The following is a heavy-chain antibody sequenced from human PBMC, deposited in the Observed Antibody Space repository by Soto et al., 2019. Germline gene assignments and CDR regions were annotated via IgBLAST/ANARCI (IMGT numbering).Heavy chain of an antibody. CDR3: ARDYYYYDSSGYPESDY. D-gene: IGHD3-22*01. CDR2: ISAYNGNT. Sequence: GASVKVSCKASGYTFTSYGISWVRQAPGQGLEWMGWISAYNGNTNYAQKLQGRVTMTTDTSTSTAYMELRSLRSDDTAVYYCARDYYYYDSSGYPESDYWGQGTLVTVSS. CDR1: GYTFTSYG. V-gene: IGHV1-18*01. J-gene: IGHJ4*02.